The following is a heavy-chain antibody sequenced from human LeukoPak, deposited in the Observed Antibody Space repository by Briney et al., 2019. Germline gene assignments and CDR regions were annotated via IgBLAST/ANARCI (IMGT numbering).Heavy chain of an antibody. V-gene: IGHV4-39*01. J-gene: IGHJ4*02. CDR3: ARYHSTWGLNY. D-gene: IGHD2-2*01. CDR2: IYYSGST. CDR1: GASINSITYY. Sequence: PSETLSLTYTVSGASINSITYYWGWIRQPPGKGLEWIGSIYYSGSTYYTTSLKSRVTISIDTSKNQFSLKLTSVTAADTAVYYCARYHSTWGLNYWGQGTLVTVSS.